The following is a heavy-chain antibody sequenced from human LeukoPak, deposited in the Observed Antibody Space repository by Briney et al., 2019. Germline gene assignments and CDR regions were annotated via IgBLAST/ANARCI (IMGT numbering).Heavy chain of an antibody. J-gene: IGHJ4*02. D-gene: IGHD3-3*02. CDR2: ISSSGSTI. V-gene: IGHV3-48*03. CDR3: AKANGAIFGVAGYFDY. CDR1: GFTFSSYE. Sequence: PGGSLRLSCAASGFTFSSYEMNWVRQAPGKGLEWVSYISSSGSTIYYADSVKGRFTISRDNSKNTLDLQMNSLRAEDTAVYYCAKANGAIFGVAGYFDYWGQGTLVTVSS.